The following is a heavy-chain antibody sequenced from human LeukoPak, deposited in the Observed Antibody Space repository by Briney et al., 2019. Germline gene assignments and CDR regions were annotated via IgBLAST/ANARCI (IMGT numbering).Heavy chain of an antibody. J-gene: IGHJ4*02. CDR3: ARESVVVITGDY. CDR2: IKQDGSEK. Sequence: PGGSLRLSCAASGFTFSSNAMSWVRQAPGKGLEWVANIKQDGSEKYYVDSVKGRFTISRDNAKNSLYLQMNSLRAEDTAVYYCARESVVVITGDYWGQGTLVTVSS. V-gene: IGHV3-7*01. CDR1: GFTFSSNA. D-gene: IGHD3-22*01.